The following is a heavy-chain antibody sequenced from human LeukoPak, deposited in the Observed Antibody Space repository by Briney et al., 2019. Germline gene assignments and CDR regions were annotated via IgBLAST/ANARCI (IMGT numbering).Heavy chain of an antibody. D-gene: IGHD2-15*01. Sequence: ASVKVSCKASGYTFTSYYMHWVRQAPGQGLEWMGIINPSGGSTSYAQKLQGRVTMTRDTSTSTVYMELSSLRSEDTAVYYCARGARVLKYCSGGSCYESNWFDPWGQGTLVTVSS. CDR3: ARGARVLKYCSGGSCYESNWFDP. V-gene: IGHV1-46*01. J-gene: IGHJ5*02. CDR2: INPSGGST. CDR1: GYTFTSYY.